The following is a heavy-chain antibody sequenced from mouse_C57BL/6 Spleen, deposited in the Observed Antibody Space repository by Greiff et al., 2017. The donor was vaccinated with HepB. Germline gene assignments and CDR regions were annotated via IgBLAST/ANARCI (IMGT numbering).Heavy chain of an antibody. Sequence: EVQLQQSGAELVKPGASVKLSCTASGFNIKDYYMHWVKQRTEQGLEWSGRMDPEDGGSKYDPKCKGKATITADTSSNTAYLELSRLRSEDTAVYYCGSGVGAMDSWGQGTSVTVSS. D-gene: IGHD1-1*02. CDR1: GFNIKDYY. V-gene: IGHV14-2*01. CDR3: GSGVGAMDS. CDR2: MDPEDGGS. J-gene: IGHJ4*01.